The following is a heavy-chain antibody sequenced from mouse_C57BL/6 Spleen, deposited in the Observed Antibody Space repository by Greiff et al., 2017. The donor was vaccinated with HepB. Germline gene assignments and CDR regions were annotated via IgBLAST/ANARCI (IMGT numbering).Heavy chain of an antibody. D-gene: IGHD2-4*01. CDR3: TTRDDYDFYAMDY. J-gene: IGHJ4*01. Sequence: DVKLVESGAELVRPGASVKLSCTASGFTIKDYYMHWVKQRPEQGLEWIGRIDPEDGDTEYAPKFQGKATMTADTSSNAAYLQRSSLTSEDTAVYYCTTRDDYDFYAMDYWGQGTSVTVSS. CDR1: GFTIKDYY. V-gene: IGHV14-1*01. CDR2: IDPEDGDT.